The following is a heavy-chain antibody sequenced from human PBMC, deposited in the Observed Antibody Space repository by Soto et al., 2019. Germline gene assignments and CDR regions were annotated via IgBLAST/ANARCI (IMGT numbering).Heavy chain of an antibody. D-gene: IGHD2-15*01. CDR2: IWYDGSNK. J-gene: IGHJ4*02. V-gene: IGHV3-33*01. CDR3: ARAGGEYYFDY. Sequence: QVQLVESGGGVVQPGRSLRLSCAASGCTLSSYGMHWVRQAPGKGLEWVAVIWYDGSNKYYADSVKGRFTISRDNSKNTLYLQMNSLRAEDTAVYYCARAGGEYYFDYWGQGTLVTVSS. CDR1: GCTLSSYG.